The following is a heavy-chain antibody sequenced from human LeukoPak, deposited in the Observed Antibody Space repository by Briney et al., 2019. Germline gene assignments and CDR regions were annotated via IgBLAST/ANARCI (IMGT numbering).Heavy chain of an antibody. CDR3: AKGVIAAVLANDY. Sequence: GGSLRLSCAASGFAFSSYAMSWVRQAPGKGLEWVSAISGSGGSTYYADSVKGRFTISRDNSKNTLYLQMNSLRAEDTAVYYCAKGVIAAVLANDYWGQGTLVTVSS. CDR2: ISGSGGST. J-gene: IGHJ4*02. CDR1: GFAFSSYA. V-gene: IGHV3-23*01. D-gene: IGHD6-13*01.